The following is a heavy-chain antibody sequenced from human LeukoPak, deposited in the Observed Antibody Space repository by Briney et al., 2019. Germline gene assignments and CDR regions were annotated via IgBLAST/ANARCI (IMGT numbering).Heavy chain of an antibody. Sequence: SETLSLTCTVSGGSICAYYLTWIRHSPGRGLEWIGYIYGGGNTRYNSSLDSRVSISVDTSKNQFSLTLSTVTAADTAAYYCARGVSGLWIAFDYWGQGTLVTVSS. CDR2: IYGGGNT. CDR3: ARGVSGLWIAFDY. CDR1: GGSICAYY. D-gene: IGHD1-1*01. J-gene: IGHJ4*02. V-gene: IGHV4-4*09.